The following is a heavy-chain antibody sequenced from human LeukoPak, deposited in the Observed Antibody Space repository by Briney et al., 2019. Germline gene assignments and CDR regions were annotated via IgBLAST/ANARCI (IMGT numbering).Heavy chain of an antibody. V-gene: IGHV4-59*08. J-gene: IGHJ5*02. CDR3: ARHSATYGSGA. Sequence: SDTLSLTYTVSGASMNTYYWTWIRQFPGKGLEWIGYISSTGCTNYNPSLKSRVTISLDTAKKQFTRELSSVTATDTAMYYCARHSATYGSGAWGQGTLVTVSS. CDR2: ISSTGCT. CDR1: GASMNTYY. D-gene: IGHD6-25*01.